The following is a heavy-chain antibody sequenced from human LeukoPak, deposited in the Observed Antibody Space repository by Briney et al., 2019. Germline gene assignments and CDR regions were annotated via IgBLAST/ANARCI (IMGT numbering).Heavy chain of an antibody. D-gene: IGHD5-12*01. Sequence: SQTLSLTCAVSGGSLSSYYCSCIREPAGTGREGIGRIYTRGSPNHNHSLHSRVTMSVDPSKNQSYLKLSCVTAADTAVYYCARDQPGEWLYIDHWRKGNLDTVFS. J-gene: IGHJ4*02. CDR1: GGSLSSYY. V-gene: IGHV4-4*07. CDR3: ARDQPGEWLYIDH. CDR2: IYTRGSP.